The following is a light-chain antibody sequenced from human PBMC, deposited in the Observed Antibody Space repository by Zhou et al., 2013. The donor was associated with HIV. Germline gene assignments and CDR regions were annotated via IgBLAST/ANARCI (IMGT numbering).Light chain of an antibody. V-gene: IGKV1-39*01. CDR2: EGS. CDR1: QDISNY. CDR3: QQTYSIPLT. J-gene: IGKJ4*01. Sequence: DIQMTQSPSSLSGSVGDRVTITCQASQDISNYLNWYQQKPGKAPKLLIYEGSTLETGVPSRFSGSGSGTYFTLTISNLQPEDFATYFCQQTYSIPLTFGGGTRLEIK.